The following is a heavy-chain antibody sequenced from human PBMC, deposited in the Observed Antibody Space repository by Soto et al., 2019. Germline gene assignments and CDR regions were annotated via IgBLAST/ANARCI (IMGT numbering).Heavy chain of an antibody. D-gene: IGHD3-3*01. CDR2: IYYSGST. V-gene: IGHV4-59*08. CDR1: GGSISSYY. Sequence: SETLSLTCTVSGGSISSYYWSWIRQPPGKGLEWIGYIYYSGSTNYNPSLKSRVTISVDTSKNQFSLKLSSVTAADTAVYYCARHPYYDFWSGYYSLGQNYYYYYMDVWGKGTTVTVSS. J-gene: IGHJ6*03. CDR3: ARHPYYDFWSGYYSLGQNYYYYYMDV.